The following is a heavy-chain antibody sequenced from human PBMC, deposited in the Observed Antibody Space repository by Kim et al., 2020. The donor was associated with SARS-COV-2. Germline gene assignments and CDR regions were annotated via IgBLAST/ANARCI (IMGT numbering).Heavy chain of an antibody. J-gene: IGHJ5*02. CDR3: ARDQGYCSGGSCFKEAP. CDR2: IYYSGST. CDR1: GGSISSGGYY. V-gene: IGHV4-31*03. Sequence: SETLSLTCTVSGGSISSGGYYWSWIRQHPGKGLEWIGYIYYSGSTYYNPSLKSRVTISVDTSKNQFSLKLSSVTAADTAVYYCARDQGYCSGGSCFKEAPWGQGTLVTVSS. D-gene: IGHD2-15*01.